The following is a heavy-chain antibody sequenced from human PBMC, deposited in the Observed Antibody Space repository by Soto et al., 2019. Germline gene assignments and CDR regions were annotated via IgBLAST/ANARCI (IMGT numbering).Heavy chain of an antibody. J-gene: IGHJ6*02. CDR1: GGSVNSDSYY. D-gene: IGHD3-10*01. CDR2: LYYSGST. CDR3: ARESRAFSSSGGLDV. Sequence: QVQLQESGPGLVKPSETLSLTCTVSGGSVNSDSYYWSWIRQPPGKRLEWIGSLYYSGSTNYNPSLKSRVTISVDTSKNQFSLKLSSVTAADTAVYFCARESRAFSSSGGLDVWGQGTTVTVSS. V-gene: IGHV4-61*01.